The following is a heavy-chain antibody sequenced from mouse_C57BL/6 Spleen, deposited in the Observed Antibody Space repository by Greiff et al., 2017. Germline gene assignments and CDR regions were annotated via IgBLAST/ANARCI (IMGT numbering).Heavy chain of an antibody. J-gene: IGHJ3*01. V-gene: IGHV5-4*01. CDR1: GFTFSSYA. Sequence: VQLVESGGGLVKPGGSLKLSCAASGFTFSSYAMSWVRQTPEKRLEWVATISDGGSYTYYPANVKGRFPLSRDNAKNNLYLQMSQLKSEDTAMYYCARDSNYAAWFAYWGQGTLVTVSA. CDR3: ARDSNYAAWFAY. D-gene: IGHD2-5*01. CDR2: ISDGGSYT.